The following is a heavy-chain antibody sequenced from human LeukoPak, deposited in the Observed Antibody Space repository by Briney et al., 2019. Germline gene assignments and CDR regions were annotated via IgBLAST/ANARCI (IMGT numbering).Heavy chain of an antibody. D-gene: IGHD6-19*01. CDR2: IYPGDSDT. Sequence: GESPKISCKGFGYSFSSYWIGWVRQMPGKGLEWMGIIYPGDSDTRYSPSFQGQVSISADKSINTAYLQWSSLKASDTAMYYCARPLAVAGTTGIGYWGQGTLVTVLS. CDR1: GYSFSSYW. V-gene: IGHV5-51*01. J-gene: IGHJ4*02. CDR3: ARPLAVAGTTGIGY.